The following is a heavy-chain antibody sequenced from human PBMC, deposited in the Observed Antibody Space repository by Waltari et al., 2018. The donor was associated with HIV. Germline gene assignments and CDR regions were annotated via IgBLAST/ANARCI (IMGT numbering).Heavy chain of an antibody. CDR1: GGPFSSYA. CDR2: IIPSLSTA. D-gene: IGHD5-12*01. Sequence: QVQLVQSGAEVKKPGSSVKVPCKASGGPFSSYAISWVRQAHGQGLEWMGGIIPSLSTANYAQKFQVRVTSTADESTSTAYMELSSLRSEDTAVYYCARGRRDGYNQPLDYWGQGTLVTVSS. CDR3: ARGRRDGYNQPLDY. J-gene: IGHJ4*02. V-gene: IGHV1-69*01.